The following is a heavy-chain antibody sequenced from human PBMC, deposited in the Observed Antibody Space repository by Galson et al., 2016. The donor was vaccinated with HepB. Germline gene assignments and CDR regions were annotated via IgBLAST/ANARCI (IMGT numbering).Heavy chain of an antibody. CDR1: GYTFAGYY. CDR2: INPISGAT. V-gene: IGHV1-2*02. Sequence: VKVSCKASGYTFAGYYMHWVRQAPGQGLEWMGWINPISGATNSVQKFQGRVTLTRDTSISTAYMELSRLRSDDTAVYYCAREPRVNGEDSFDIWGQGTMVTASS. J-gene: IGHJ3*02. D-gene: IGHD3-10*01. CDR3: AREPRVNGEDSFDI.